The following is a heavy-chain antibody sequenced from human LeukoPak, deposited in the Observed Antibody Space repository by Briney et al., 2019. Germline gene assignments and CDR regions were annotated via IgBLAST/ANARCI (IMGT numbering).Heavy chain of an antibody. CDR2: ISSSGSPI. CDR1: GFTFSDYY. J-gene: IGHJ4*02. CDR3: ARAPTFSGWFDY. V-gene: IGHV3-11*04. Sequence: GGSLRLSCATSGFTFSDYYMSWIRQAPGKGLEWVSYISSSGSPIYYADSVKGRFTISRDNAKNSLFLQMNSLRVEDTAVYYCARAPTFSGWFDYWGQGTLVTVSS. D-gene: IGHD6-19*01.